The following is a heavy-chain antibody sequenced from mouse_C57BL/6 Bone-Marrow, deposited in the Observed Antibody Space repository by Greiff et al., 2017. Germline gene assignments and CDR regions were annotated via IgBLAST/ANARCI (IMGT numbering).Heavy chain of an antibody. CDR2: ISSCSSYT. CDR1: GFTFSSYG. D-gene: IGHD1-2*01. Sequence: EVKVVESGGDLVKPGGSLKLSCAASGFTFSSYGMSWVRQTPDKRLEWVANISSCSSYTYYPDSVKGRFTISRDNAKNTLYLQTSSLKSGDTAVDYCANHCKRRDYGMDYWGQGTSVTVSS. J-gene: IGHJ4*01. V-gene: IGHV5-6*01. CDR3: ANHCKRRDYGMDY.